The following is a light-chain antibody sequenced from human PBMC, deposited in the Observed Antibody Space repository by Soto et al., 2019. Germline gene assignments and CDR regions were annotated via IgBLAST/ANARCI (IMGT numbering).Light chain of an antibody. J-gene: IGKJ1*01. CDR2: SAS. CDR3: QQSFDTPPT. V-gene: IGKV1-39*01. Sequence: DIQMTQSPSSLSASVGDRVTITCRASQHVSSYLSWYQQKPGKAPNLLIYSASSLQSGVPSRFSGSGSGTEFTLTISSLHPEDFATYYCQQSFDTPPTFGLGTRVDIK. CDR1: QHVSSY.